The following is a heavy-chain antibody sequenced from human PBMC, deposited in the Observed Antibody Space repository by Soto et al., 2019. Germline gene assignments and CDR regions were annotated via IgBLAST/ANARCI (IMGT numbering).Heavy chain of an antibody. CDR1: GFTFSTYG. Sequence: QVQVVESGGGVVQPGRSLTLSCAASGFTFSTYGMHWVRQAPGKGLEWVSIVSYDGSRKHYVDSVKGRFAISRDNSMNTLYLQLNSLRPEDTAMSYCAKDLHGDRDGYHYGAYSWGQGTLVTVSS. D-gene: IGHD4-17*01. CDR2: VSYDGSRK. CDR3: AKDLHGDRDGYHYGAYS. V-gene: IGHV3-30*18. J-gene: IGHJ4*02.